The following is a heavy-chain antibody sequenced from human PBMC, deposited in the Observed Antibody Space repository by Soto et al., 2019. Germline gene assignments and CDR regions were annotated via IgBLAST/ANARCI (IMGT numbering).Heavy chain of an antibody. J-gene: IGHJ6*03. CDR2: IYYSGST. CDR1: GGSISSSSYY. CDR3: ARGRREVSVVKVGGYSYGEYYYMDV. Sequence: SETLSLTCTVSGGSISSSSYYWGWIRQPPGKGLEWIGSIYYSGSTYYNPSLKSRVTISVDTSKNQFSLKLSSVTAADTAVYYCARGRREVSVVKVGGYSYGEYYYMDVWGKGTTVTVSS. D-gene: IGHD5-18*01. V-gene: IGHV4-39*01.